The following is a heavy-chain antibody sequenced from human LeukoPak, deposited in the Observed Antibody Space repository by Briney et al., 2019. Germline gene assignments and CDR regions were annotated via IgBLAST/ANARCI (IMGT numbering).Heavy chain of an antibody. Sequence: SETLSLTCAVYGGSFSGYYWSWIRQPPGKGLERIGEINHSGSTNYNPSLKSRVTISVDTSKNQFSLMMTSVTAADTAVYYCAREEWFDPWGQGTLVTVSS. CDR2: INHSGST. CDR3: AREEWFDP. J-gene: IGHJ5*02. CDR1: GGSFSGYY. V-gene: IGHV4-34*01.